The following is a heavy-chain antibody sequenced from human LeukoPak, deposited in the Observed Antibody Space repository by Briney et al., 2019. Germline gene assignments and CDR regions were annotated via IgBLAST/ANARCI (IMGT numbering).Heavy chain of an antibody. V-gene: IGHV3-7*01. D-gene: IGHD5-24*01. Sequence: GGSLRLSCVASRFTFSNYWVTWVRQAPGKGLERVANIKKDGGETYYMESVKGRFTISRDNARNSLYLQMNSLTVEDTAVYYCARDMGWQQFDQWGQGTLVTVSS. CDR1: RFTFSNYW. J-gene: IGHJ4*02. CDR3: ARDMGWQQFDQ. CDR2: IKKDGGET.